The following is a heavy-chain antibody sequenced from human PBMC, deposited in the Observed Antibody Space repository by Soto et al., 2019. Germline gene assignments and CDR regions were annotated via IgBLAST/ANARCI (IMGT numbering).Heavy chain of an antibody. Sequence: GASVKVSCKASGGTFSSYAISWVRQAPGQGLEWMGGIIPIFGTANYAQKFQGRVTITADESTSTAYMELSSLRSEDTAVYYCNGYCSGGSCPTSPIFDYWGQGTLVTVSS. CDR2: IIPIFGTA. J-gene: IGHJ4*02. V-gene: IGHV1-69*13. CDR1: GGTFSSYA. CDR3: NGYCSGGSCPTSPIFDY. D-gene: IGHD2-15*01.